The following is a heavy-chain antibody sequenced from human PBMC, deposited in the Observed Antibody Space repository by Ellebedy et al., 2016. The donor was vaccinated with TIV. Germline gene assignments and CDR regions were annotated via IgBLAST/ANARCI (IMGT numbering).Heavy chain of an antibody. J-gene: IGHJ4*02. D-gene: IGHD3-3*02. CDR1: GGSISSYY. CDR3: ARGIGIHYYFDY. CDR2: IYYSGST. V-gene: IGHV4-59*08. Sequence: SETLSLTCTVSGGSISSYYWSWIRQPPGKGLEWIGYIYYSGSTNYNPSLKSRVTMSVDTSKNQFSLKLSSVTAADTAVYYCARGIGIHYYFDYWGQGTLVTVSS.